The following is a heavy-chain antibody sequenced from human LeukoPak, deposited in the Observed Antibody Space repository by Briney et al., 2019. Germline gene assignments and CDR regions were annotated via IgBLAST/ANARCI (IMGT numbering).Heavy chain of an antibody. CDR3: ARSPVGTTPFDY. D-gene: IGHD1-26*01. CDR1: GFSFSGST. Sequence: GGSLRLSCATSGFSFSGSTMHWVRQAPGKGLEWLGHIRSKRDNYATVYAASVEGRFTISRDDSKSTAYLQMNSLKTEDTAVYYCARSPVGTTPFDYWGQGTLVTVSS. CDR2: IRSKRDNYAT. J-gene: IGHJ4*02. V-gene: IGHV3-73*01.